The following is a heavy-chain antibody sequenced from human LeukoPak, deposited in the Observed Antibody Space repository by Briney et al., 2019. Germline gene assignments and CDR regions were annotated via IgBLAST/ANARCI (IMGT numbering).Heavy chain of an antibody. J-gene: IGHJ6*02. D-gene: IGHD4/OR15-4a*01. CDR1: GFTFSSYG. CDR3: SASRPHYGDYYGLDV. Sequence: GGSLRLSCAASGFTFSSYGMHWVRQAPGKGLEWVAVISYDGSHKYSADSVKGRFTISRDNSKNTLYLQMNSLRTKDTAVYFCSASRPHYGDYYGLDVWGHGTTVTVSS. V-gene: IGHV3-30*03. CDR2: ISYDGSHK.